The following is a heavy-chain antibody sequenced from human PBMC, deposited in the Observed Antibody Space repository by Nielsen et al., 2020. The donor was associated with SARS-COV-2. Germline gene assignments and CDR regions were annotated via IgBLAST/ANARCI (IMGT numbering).Heavy chain of an antibody. CDR1: AFTFSTYW. CDR3: VRGLQVPNGLAHR. CDR2: INSDGSST. J-gene: IGHJ4*02. V-gene: IGHV3-74*01. D-gene: IGHD3-16*01. Sequence: GESLKISCAASAFTFSTYWMHWVRQAPGKGLVWVSRINSDGSSTSYADSVKGRFTISRDNAKNTLYLQMNGLRAEDTAVYYCVRGLQVPNGLAHRWGQGTLVTVSS.